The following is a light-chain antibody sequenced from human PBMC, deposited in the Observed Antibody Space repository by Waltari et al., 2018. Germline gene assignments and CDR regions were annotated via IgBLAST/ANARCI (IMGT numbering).Light chain of an antibody. V-gene: IGLV3-1*01. CDR1: TLGDKS. Sequence: SYELTQPPSVSVSPGQTASITCSGDTLGDKSASWYQQKPGQSPVLVIYLDTKRPSAIPERFSGSKSGNTATLTISGTQTMDEADYYCQAWDSSTYVFGTGTKVTVL. CDR2: LDT. CDR3: QAWDSSTYV. J-gene: IGLJ1*01.